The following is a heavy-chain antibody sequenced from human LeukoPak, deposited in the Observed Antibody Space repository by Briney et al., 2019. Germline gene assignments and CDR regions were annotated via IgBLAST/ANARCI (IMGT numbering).Heavy chain of an antibody. CDR3: AREGSTSPYYYYGMDV. CDR1: GFTFSDYY. J-gene: IGHJ6*02. Sequence: GGSLRLTCAASGFTFSDYYMSWIRQAPGKGLEWVSYISSSGSTIYYADSVKGRFTISRDNAKNSLYLQMNSLRAEDTAVYYCAREGSTSPYYYYGMDVWAKGPRSPSP. D-gene: IGHD2-2*01. V-gene: IGHV3-11*01. CDR2: ISSSGSTI.